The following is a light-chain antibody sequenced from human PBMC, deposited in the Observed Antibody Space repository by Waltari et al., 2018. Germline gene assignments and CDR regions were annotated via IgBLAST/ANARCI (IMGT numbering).Light chain of an antibody. V-gene: IGLV4-69*01. Sequence: VVTQSPSASASLGASVKLTCTLSSGQADYVIAWHQQQPQKSPKYLMKVYSTGVERKGDGIPDRFSGSSSGAERYLVISGLQSDDEADYYCQTWATGIVVFGGGTKLTVL. CDR2: VYSTGVE. CDR1: SGQADYV. J-gene: IGLJ3*02. CDR3: QTWATGIVV.